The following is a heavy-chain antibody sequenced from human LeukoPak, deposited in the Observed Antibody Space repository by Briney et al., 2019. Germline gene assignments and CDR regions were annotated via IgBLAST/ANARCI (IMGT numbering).Heavy chain of an antibody. CDR1: GYTFISYS. CDR2: INANTGNP. V-gene: IGHV7-4-1*02. J-gene: IGHJ2*01. Sequence: ASAKVSCKASGYTFISYSMNWVRQAPGQGLEYMGWINANTGNPTYAQGFTGRFVFSLDTSVSTAYLQISSLKAEDTAVYYCARDFPARDWFFDLWGRGTLVTVSS. CDR3: ARDFPARDWFFDL.